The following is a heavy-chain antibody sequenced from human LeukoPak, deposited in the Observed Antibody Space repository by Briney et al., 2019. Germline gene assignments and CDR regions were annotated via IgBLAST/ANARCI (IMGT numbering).Heavy chain of an antibody. V-gene: IGHV3-23*01. CDR3: AKVNDFWSGYPPFADY. D-gene: IGHD3-3*01. Sequence: PGGSLRLSCAASGFTFSSYAMSWVRQAPGKGLEWVSALCGSGGSTYYADSVKGRFTISRDNSKNTLYLQMNSLRAEDTAVYYCAKVNDFWSGYPPFADYWGQGTLVTVSS. CDR2: LCGSGGST. CDR1: GFTFSSYA. J-gene: IGHJ4*02.